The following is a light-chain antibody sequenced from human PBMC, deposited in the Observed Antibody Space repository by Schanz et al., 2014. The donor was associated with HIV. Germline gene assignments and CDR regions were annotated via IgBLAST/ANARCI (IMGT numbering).Light chain of an antibody. Sequence: DIHLTQSPSFLSASVGDRVTITCRASQAFGDYLAWYQQKPGKAPKLLIYATSTLQNGVPSRFSGSGSGTSFTLTISSLQPDDFATYYCQQYNRYSATFGPGTNLELK. CDR1: QAFGDY. V-gene: IGKV1-9*01. CDR3: QQYNRYSAT. J-gene: IGKJ2*01. CDR2: ATS.